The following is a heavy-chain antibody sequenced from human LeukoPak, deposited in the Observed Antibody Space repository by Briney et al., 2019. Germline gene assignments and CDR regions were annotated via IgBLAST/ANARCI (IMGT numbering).Heavy chain of an antibody. V-gene: IGHV3-7*03. D-gene: IGHD4-17*01. CDR3: AKDPHYGDYSWFDP. Sequence: DSVKGRFTISRDNAKNSLYLQMNSLRAEDTAVYYCAKDPHYGDYSWFDPWGQGTLVTVSS. J-gene: IGHJ5*02.